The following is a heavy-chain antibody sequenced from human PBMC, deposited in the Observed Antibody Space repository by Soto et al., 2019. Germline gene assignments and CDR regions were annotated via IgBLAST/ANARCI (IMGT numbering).Heavy chain of an antibody. D-gene: IGHD4-17*01. CDR3: ASPTVVTPSGLGTSSSNYYYGMDV. CDR1: GGTFSSYA. Sequence: SVKVSCKASGGTFSSYAISWVRQAPGQGLEWMGGIIPIFGTANYAQKFQGRVTITADESTSTAYMELSSLRSEDTAVYYCASPTVVTPSGLGTSSSNYYYGMDVWGQGTTVTVSS. CDR2: IIPIFGTA. V-gene: IGHV1-69*13. J-gene: IGHJ6*02.